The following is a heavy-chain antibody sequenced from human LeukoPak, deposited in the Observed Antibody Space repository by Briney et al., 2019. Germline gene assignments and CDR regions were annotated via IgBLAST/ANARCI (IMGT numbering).Heavy chain of an antibody. V-gene: IGHV4-59*01. CDR1: GGSISSYY. D-gene: IGHD4-17*01. CDR2: IYYSGST. J-gene: IGHJ4*02. CDR3: ARDYGDYGGYDD. Sequence: SETLSLTCTVSGGSISSYYWSWIRQPPGKGLEWIGYIYYSGSTNYNPSLKSRVTISVDTSKNPFSLKLSSVTAADTAVYYCARDYGDYGGYDDWGQGGLVTVSS.